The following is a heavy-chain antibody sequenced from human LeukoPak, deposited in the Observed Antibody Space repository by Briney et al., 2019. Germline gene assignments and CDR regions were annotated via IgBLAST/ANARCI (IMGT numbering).Heavy chain of an antibody. CDR1: GGSISSGGYY. CDR3: ARKTSAGYQLDY. J-gene: IGHJ4*02. Sequence: SETLSLTCTVSGGSISSGGYYWSWIRQPPGKGLEWIGYIYHSGSTYYNPSLKSRVTISVDRSKNQFSLKLSSVTAADTAVYYCARKTSAGYQLDYWGQGTLVTVSS. D-gene: IGHD2-15*01. V-gene: IGHV4-30-2*02. CDR2: IYHSGST.